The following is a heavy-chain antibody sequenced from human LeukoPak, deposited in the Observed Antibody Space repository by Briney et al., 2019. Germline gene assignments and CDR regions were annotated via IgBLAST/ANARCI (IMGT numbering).Heavy chain of an antibody. V-gene: IGHV1-69*04. Sequence: SVKVSCKASGGTFSSYAISWVRQAPGQGLEWMGRIIPILGIANYAQKFQGRVTITADKSTSTAYMELSSLRSEDTAVYYCARDAGKMGMLGVMGYWGQGTLVTVSS. CDR2: IIPILGIA. J-gene: IGHJ4*02. CDR3: ARDAGKMGMLGVMGY. CDR1: GGTFSSYA. D-gene: IGHD3-16*01.